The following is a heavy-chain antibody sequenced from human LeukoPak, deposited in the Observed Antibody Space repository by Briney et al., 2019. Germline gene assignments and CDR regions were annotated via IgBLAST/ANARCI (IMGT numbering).Heavy chain of an antibody. Sequence: GGSLRLSCAASGFTFSSYWMSWVRQAPGKGLEWVANIKQDGSEKYYVDSVKGRFTISRDNAKNSLYLQMNSLRAEDTAVYYCARDGIDIVLMGPYMDVWGKGTTVTVSS. V-gene: IGHV3-7*01. D-gene: IGHD2-8*01. CDR1: GFTFSSYW. J-gene: IGHJ6*03. CDR3: ARDGIDIVLMGPYMDV. CDR2: IKQDGSEK.